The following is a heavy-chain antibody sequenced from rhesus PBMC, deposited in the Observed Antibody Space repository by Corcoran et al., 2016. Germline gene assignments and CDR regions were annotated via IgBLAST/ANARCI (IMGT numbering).Heavy chain of an antibody. V-gene: IGHV3S5*01. D-gene: IGHD6-25*01. J-gene: IGHJ6*01. CDR3: ARGLIAAAAYGLDS. CDR1: GFTFSRYG. Sequence: EVQLVETGGGLVQPGGSLRLSCAASGFTFSRYGLSWVRQAPGRGLEWVSGISYTGGSTYYADSVKGRFTISRDNSKNTLSLQMNSLRAEDTAVYYCARGLIAAAAYGLDSWGQGVVVTVSS. CDR2: ISYTGGST.